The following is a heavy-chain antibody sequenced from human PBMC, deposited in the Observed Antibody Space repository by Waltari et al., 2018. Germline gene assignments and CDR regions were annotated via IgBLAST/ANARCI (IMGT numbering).Heavy chain of an antibody. J-gene: IGHJ4*02. CDR3: LRDSNHLPDY. V-gene: IGHV3-74*01. CDR1: GFSSSRYW. CDR2: ISGDGRTT. D-gene: IGHD2-2*01. Sequence: EVRLVQSGGGLVQPGGSLRLSCAASGFSSSRYWFHWVRQVPGKGLVAVARISGDGRTTDHADSVRVRFTISRDNAKNTVYLQINRLRPEDTAVYYCLRDSNHLPDYGGQGTVVTVSS.